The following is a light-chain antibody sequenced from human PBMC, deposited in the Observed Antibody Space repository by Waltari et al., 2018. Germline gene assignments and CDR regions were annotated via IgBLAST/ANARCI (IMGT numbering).Light chain of an antibody. CDR3: TSYAGSNKAV. J-gene: IGLJ2*01. Sequence: QSALTQPPSASGSPGQSVTISCTGTSNDVGGYNFVSWYQQHPGKAPKLVIFEVTKRPAGVPDRFAGSKSGNTASLTVSGLQAEDEADYYCTSYAGSNKAVFGGGTKLTVL. CDR1: SNDVGGYNF. V-gene: IGLV2-8*01. CDR2: EVT.